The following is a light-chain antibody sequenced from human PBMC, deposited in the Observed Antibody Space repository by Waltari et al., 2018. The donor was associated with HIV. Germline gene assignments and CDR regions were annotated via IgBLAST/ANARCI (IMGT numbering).Light chain of an antibody. CDR1: QSISSW. J-gene: IGKJ1*01. CDR3: QQYKSYPRT. V-gene: IGKV1-5*03. Sequence: DIQMTQSPSTLSASVGDRVTITCRASQSISSWLAWYQQKPGKAPRLLIYKASSLESGVPSRFSGSGSGTEFTLTISSLQPDDFANYYCQQYKSYPRTFGQGTKVEIK. CDR2: KAS.